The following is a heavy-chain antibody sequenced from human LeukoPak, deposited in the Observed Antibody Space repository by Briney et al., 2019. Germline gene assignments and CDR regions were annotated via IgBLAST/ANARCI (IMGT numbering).Heavy chain of an antibody. Sequence: SETLSLTCAVYGESFTYYYWGWIRQPPGKGLEWIGEINYNGTTSYNSSLNSRVSISVNTSKNQFSLKLSSVTAADTAVYYCARGGRYYDTRGYTHRYYFDYWGQGTLVTVSS. J-gene: IGHJ4*02. CDR3: ARGGRYYDTRGYTHRYYFDY. CDR1: GESFTYYY. CDR2: INYNGTT. V-gene: IGHV4-34*01. D-gene: IGHD3-22*01.